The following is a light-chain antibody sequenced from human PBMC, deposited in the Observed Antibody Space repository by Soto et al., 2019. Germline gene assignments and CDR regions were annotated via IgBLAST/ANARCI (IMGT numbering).Light chain of an antibody. CDR1: QDIRSA. J-gene: IGKJ4*01. CDR3: LQDNNSPLT. CDR2: VTS. V-gene: IGKV1-6*01. Sequence: AIRMTQFPSSLSASVGDRVTITFRASQDIRSALGWYQQRPGKAPKLLIYVTSSLQGGVPSRFSGSGSGTDFTLTISSLQPEDCATYYCLQDNNSPLTFGGGTKVEIK.